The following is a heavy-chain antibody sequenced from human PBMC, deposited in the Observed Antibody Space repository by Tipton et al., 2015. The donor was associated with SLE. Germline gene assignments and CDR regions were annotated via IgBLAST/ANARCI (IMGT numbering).Heavy chain of an antibody. CDR1: GGSFSGYY. J-gene: IGHJ3*02. V-gene: IGHV4-34*01. D-gene: IGHD3-3*01. Sequence: TLSLTCAVYGGSFSGYYWSWIRQPPGKGLEWIGEINHSGSTNYNPSLKSRVTISVDTSKNQFSLKLNSVIAADTAVYYCARAYYDFWSGHAFDIWGQGTMVTVSS. CDR2: INHSGST. CDR3: ARAYYDFWSGHAFDI.